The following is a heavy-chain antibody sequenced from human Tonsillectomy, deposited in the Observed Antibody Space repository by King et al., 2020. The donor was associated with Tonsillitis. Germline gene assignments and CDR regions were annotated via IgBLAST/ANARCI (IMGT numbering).Heavy chain of an antibody. CDR1: GGTISTGGWN. V-gene: IGHV4-31*03. J-gene: IGHJ6*03. CDR3: ARDVRRYYTSGERSSYYYMDV. Sequence: VQLQESGPGLVKPSQTLSLTCTVSGGTISTGGWNWSWIRQLPGKGLEWIGNVFYSGSTYYNPSLKSRVAMSVDTSKNQFSRKLSSVTAADTAIYYCARDVRRYYTSGERSSYYYMDVWGKGTTVTVSS. CDR2: VFYSGST. D-gene: IGHD3-10*01.